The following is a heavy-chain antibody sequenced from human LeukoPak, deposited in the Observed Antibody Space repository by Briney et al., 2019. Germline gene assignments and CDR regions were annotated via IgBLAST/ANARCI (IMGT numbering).Heavy chain of an antibody. Sequence: GGSLRLSCAASGFTFSSYGMHWVRQAPGKGLEWVAVISYDGSNKYYADSVKGRFTISRDNAKNSLYLQMNSLRAEDTAVYYCARLHSSSWTFDYWGQGTLVTVSS. V-gene: IGHV3-30*03. CDR3: ARLHSSSWTFDY. CDR1: GFTFSSYG. D-gene: IGHD6-13*01. CDR2: ISYDGSNK. J-gene: IGHJ4*02.